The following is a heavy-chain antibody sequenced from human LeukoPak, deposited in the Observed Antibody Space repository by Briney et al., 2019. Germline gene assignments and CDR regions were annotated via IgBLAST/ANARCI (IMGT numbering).Heavy chain of an antibody. V-gene: IGHV3-21*01. Sequence: PGGSLRLSCAASGFTVSSNYMSWVRQAPGKGLEWVSCISTSSSYIYYSDSVKGRFTISRDNAKNSFYLQMNSLRAEDTAVYYCARDREGRWLNEGFDYWGLGTLVTVSS. J-gene: IGHJ4*02. CDR2: ISTSSSYI. CDR1: GFTVSSNY. D-gene: IGHD5-24*01. CDR3: ARDREGRWLNEGFDY.